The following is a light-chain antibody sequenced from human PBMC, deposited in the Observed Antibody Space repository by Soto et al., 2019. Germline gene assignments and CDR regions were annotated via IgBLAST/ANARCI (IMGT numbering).Light chain of an antibody. J-gene: IGKJ1*01. CDR3: QQYSNSAT. CDR1: QSVSSNY. CDR2: CAS. Sequence: IVLTQSPGTLSLSPGERGALSCRASQSVSSNYVAWYQQKPGQGPRLLNSCASNRATGTPDRFSGSGSGTDFPLTSSIQEDDDVAVYCYQQYSNSATFGQGTKVDNK. V-gene: IGKV3-20*01.